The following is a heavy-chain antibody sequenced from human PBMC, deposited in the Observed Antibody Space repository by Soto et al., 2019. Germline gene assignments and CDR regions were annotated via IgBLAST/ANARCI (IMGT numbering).Heavy chain of an antibody. J-gene: IGHJ6*02. CDR1: GFPFNGSA. V-gene: IGHV3-73*02. Sequence: EVQLVESGGGLVHPGGYLKLSCAASGFPFNGSAMHWVRQASGKGLEWVGRIRSKHNNYATAYAASLKGRFTISRDDSTTTAHLQRNSLKTEDTAVSYCAGHSYYNMDVWGQGTTVTVSS. CDR2: IRSKHNNYAT. CDR3: AGHSYYNMDV.